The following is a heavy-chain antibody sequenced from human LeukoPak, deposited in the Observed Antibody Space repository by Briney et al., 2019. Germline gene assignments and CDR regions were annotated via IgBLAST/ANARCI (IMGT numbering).Heavy chain of an antibody. V-gene: IGHV4-39*01. Sequence: SETLSLTCTVSGGSISSLSYYWGWIRQPPGRGLEWFASIYYSGTTYYSPSLKSRLTISVNRSNNPFSLRLTSVTAADTAVYCSGWSSGGGYWGQGTLVTVSS. J-gene: IGHJ4*02. CDR1: GGSISSLSYY. D-gene: IGHD6-13*01. CDR2: IYYSGTT. CDR3: GWSSGGGY.